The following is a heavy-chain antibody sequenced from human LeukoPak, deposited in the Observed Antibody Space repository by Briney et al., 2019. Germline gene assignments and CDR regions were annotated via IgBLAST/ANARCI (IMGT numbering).Heavy chain of an antibody. CDR1: GGSFSGYY. Sequence: SETLSLTCAVYGGSFSGYYWSWIRQPPGKGPEWIGEINHSGSTNYNPSLKSRVTISVDTSKNQFSLKLSSVTAADTAVYYCARGSGDGSSSFYYYYYYMDVWGKGTTVTVSS. J-gene: IGHJ6*03. D-gene: IGHD6-6*01. CDR3: ARGSGDGSSSFYYYYYYMDV. V-gene: IGHV4-34*01. CDR2: INHSGST.